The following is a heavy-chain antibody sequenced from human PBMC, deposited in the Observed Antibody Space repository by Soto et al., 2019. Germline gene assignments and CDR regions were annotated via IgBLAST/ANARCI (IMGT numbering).Heavy chain of an antibody. J-gene: IGHJ4*02. CDR2: ISGSGGST. D-gene: IGHD3-10*01. CDR1: GFTFSSYA. V-gene: IGHV3-23*01. Sequence: EVQLLESGGGLVQPGGSLRLSCAASGFTFSSYAMSWVSQAPGKGLEWVSAISGSGGSTYYADSVKGRFTISRDNSKNTLYLQMNSLRAEDTAVYYCASRRELLWFGELGYYWGQGTLVTVSS. CDR3: ASRRELLWFGELGYY.